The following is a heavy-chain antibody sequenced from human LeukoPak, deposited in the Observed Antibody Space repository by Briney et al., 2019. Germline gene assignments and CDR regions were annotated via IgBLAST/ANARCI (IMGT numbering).Heavy chain of an antibody. J-gene: IGHJ4*02. D-gene: IGHD6-19*01. CDR1: GFTFSSYA. CDR3: AKLDSSGWSRPFDY. V-gene: IGHV3-30*18. CDR2: MSHDGSNK. Sequence: PGRSLRLSCAASGFTFSSYAMHWVRQAPGKGLEWVAVMSHDGSNKYYGDSVKGRFTISRDNSKNTLYLQMNSLRAEDTAVYYCAKLDSSGWSRPFDYWGRGTLVTVSS.